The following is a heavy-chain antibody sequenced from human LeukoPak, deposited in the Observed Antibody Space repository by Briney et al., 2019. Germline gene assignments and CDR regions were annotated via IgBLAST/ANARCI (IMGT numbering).Heavy chain of an antibody. Sequence: GGSLRLSCAASGFTFSSYAMSWVRQAPGKGLEWVSAISGSGGSTYYADSVKGRFTISRDNSKNTLYLQMDSLRAEDTAVYYCAKTGTGYYYMDVWGKGTTVTVSS. CDR2: ISGSGGST. V-gene: IGHV3-23*01. CDR3: AKTGTGYYYMDV. J-gene: IGHJ6*03. D-gene: IGHD1-1*01. CDR1: GFTFSSYA.